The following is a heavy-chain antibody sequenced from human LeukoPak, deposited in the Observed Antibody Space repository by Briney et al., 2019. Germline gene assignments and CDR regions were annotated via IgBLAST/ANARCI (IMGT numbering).Heavy chain of an antibody. CDR1: GFTFSRYS. Sequence: GGSLRLSCSASGFTFSRYSMHGVRQAPGKGLEYVSAISSNGGSTYYADSVKGRFTISRDNSRNTLHLQMSSLRVEDTAVYYCVKDSSSGSYFDYCGQGTLVTVSS. D-gene: IGHD3-10*01. CDR2: ISSNGGST. V-gene: IGHV3-64D*06. J-gene: IGHJ4*02. CDR3: VKDSSSGSYFDY.